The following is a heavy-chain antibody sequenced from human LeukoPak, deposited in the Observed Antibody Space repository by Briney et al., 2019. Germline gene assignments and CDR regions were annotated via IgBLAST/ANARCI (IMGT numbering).Heavy chain of an antibody. CDR3: ARALRYDSSGPTDAFDI. Sequence: PGGSLRLSCAASGFTFSSYDMHWVRQAAGNGLEWVSAIGTAGDTYYPGSVKGRFTISRENAKNSLYLQMNSLRAGDTAVYYCARALRYDSSGPTDAFDIWGQGTMVTVSS. J-gene: IGHJ3*02. CDR1: GFTFSSYD. V-gene: IGHV3-13*01. CDR2: IGTAGDT. D-gene: IGHD3-22*01.